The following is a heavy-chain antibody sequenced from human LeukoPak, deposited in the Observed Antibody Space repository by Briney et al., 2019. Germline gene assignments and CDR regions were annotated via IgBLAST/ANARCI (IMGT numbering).Heavy chain of an antibody. J-gene: IGHJ4*02. CDR3: ARDPKYSNSWFFDY. D-gene: IGHD6-13*01. Sequence: GRSPRLSCAASGFAFSSSGMHWVRQAPGKGLEWVAVVWYDGSNKHYADSVKGRFTISRDNSNNTLYLQMNSLRAEDTAVYYCARDPKYSNSWFFDYWGQGTLVTVSS. CDR1: GFAFSSSG. CDR2: VWYDGSNK. V-gene: IGHV3-33*01.